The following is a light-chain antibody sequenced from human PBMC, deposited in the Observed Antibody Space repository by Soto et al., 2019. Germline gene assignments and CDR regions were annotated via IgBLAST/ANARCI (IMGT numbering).Light chain of an antibody. CDR1: QSVSSSY. Sequence: ETVLTQSPGTLSLSPGERVVLSCRASQSVSSSYLAWYQQKPGQPPRLLIYDASSRATGIPDRFSGSGSGTDYTLTISRLEPEDFAVYYCQQYDNSLWTFGQGTKVEIK. V-gene: IGKV3-20*01. CDR3: QQYDNSLWT. CDR2: DAS. J-gene: IGKJ1*01.